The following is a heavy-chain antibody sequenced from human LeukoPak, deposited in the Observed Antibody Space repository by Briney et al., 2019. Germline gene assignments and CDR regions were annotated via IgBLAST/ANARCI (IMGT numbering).Heavy chain of an antibody. J-gene: IGHJ3*02. Sequence: GESLKISCKGSGYSFTSYWIGWVRQMPGKGLEWMGIIYPGDSDTRYSPSFQGQVTISADKSISTAYLQWSSLKASDTAMYYCASQFLGYCSSTSCYGAFDIWGQGAMVTVSS. CDR3: ASQFLGYCSSTSCYGAFDI. D-gene: IGHD2-2*01. V-gene: IGHV5-51*01. CDR1: GYSFTSYW. CDR2: IYPGDSDT.